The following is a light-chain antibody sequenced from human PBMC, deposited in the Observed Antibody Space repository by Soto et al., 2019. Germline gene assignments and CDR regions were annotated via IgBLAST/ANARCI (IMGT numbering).Light chain of an antibody. J-gene: IGLJ1*01. CDR2: DVT. V-gene: IGLV2-14*01. Sequence: QSVLTQPASVSGSPGQSITISCTGTNSDVGGSTYVSWYQHHPGRAPKLLIYDVTSRPSGVSNRFSGSKSGNTASLTISGLQHEDEADYSCSAYRSSSNLQFVFGNGTKV. CDR3: SAYRSSSNLQFV. CDR1: NSDVGGSTY.